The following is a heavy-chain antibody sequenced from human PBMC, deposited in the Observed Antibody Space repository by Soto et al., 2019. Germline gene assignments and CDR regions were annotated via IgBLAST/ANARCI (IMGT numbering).Heavy chain of an antibody. V-gene: IGHV3-30-3*01. J-gene: IGHJ4*02. CDR3: AGVYYGGDSLNTC. CDR1: GLTFSTYS. Sequence: GGSLRLSCAASGLTFSTYSMSWVRQAPGKGLEWVAATSYDGGNKYYSDSVKGRFTVSRDNSKNTLDLQMNSLRAEDTAIYYCAGVYYGGDSLNTCWGQGTLVTVSS. D-gene: IGHD2-8*01. CDR2: TSYDGGNK.